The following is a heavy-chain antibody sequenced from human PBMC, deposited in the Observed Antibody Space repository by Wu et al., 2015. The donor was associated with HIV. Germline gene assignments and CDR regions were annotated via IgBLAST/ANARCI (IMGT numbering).Heavy chain of an antibody. V-gene: IGHV1-69*11. J-gene: IGHJ4*02. CDR3: AGGGGRTSMDPFDY. CDR1: GGTFSNYA. Sequence: QVQLLQSGAEVMNPGSSVRASCTASGGTFSNYALSWVRQAPGQGLEWMGRLIPMHGTANYAQKFQGRVTITADESTSTAYMDVSSLRSEDTAVYYCAGGGGRTSMDPFDYWGQGTLVTVSS. D-gene: IGHD5-18*01. CDR2: LIPMHGTA.